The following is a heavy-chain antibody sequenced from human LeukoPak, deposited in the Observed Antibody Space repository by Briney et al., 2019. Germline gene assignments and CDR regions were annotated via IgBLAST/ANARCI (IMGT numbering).Heavy chain of an antibody. CDR3: ARVGDTAFDY. CDR2: IYYSGST. J-gene: IGHJ4*02. V-gene: IGHV4-39*07. CDR1: GGSISSSSYY. Sequence: SETLSLTCTVSGGSISSSSYYWGWIRQPPGKGLEWIGSIYYSGSTYYNPPLKSRVTISVDTSKNQFSLKLSSVTAADTAVYYCARVGDTAFDYWGQGTLVTVSS. D-gene: IGHD5-18*01.